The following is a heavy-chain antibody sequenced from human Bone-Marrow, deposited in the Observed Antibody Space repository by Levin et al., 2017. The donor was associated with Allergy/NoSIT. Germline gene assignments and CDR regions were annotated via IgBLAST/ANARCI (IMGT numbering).Heavy chain of an antibody. CDR1: GFNFGDYA. Sequence: GESLKISCTTSGFNFGDYAMSWVRQAPGKGLEWIGIIRSKADGGSTAYAASVKGRFTISRDDSKKIAHLQMNSLKTEDTAVYYCSTGAVWGKGTTVTVSS. CDR3: STGAV. V-gene: IGHV3-49*04. J-gene: IGHJ6*04. CDR2: IRSKADGGST. D-gene: IGHD3-10*01.